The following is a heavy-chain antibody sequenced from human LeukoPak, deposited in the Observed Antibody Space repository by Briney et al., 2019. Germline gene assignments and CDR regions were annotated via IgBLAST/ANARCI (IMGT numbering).Heavy chain of an antibody. CDR2: INPNSGAT. V-gene: IGHV1-2*02. Sequence: ASVKVSCKASGYTFTAYYMHWVRQAPGQSLERLGWINPNSGATNYAQKFRDRVTMTRDTSITTVYMELNRLISDDTAVYYCARSDSSGWHDYWGQGILVTVSS. CDR3: ARSDSSGWHDY. J-gene: IGHJ4*02. D-gene: IGHD6-19*01. CDR1: GYTFTAYY.